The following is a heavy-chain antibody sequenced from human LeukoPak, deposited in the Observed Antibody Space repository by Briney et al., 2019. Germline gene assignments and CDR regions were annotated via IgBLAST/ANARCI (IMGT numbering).Heavy chain of an antibody. V-gene: IGHV3-30*02. D-gene: IGHD2-2*01. J-gene: IGHJ4*02. CDR3: AKVLTGYCGSTSCPFDS. Sequence: PGGSLRLSCAASGFTFSSYGMHWVRQAPGKGLEWVAYILYHGSNINYADSVKGRFTISRDNSKDTLFLQMSRLRAEDTAVYYCAKVLTGYCGSTSCPFDSWGQGTLVTVSS. CDR2: ILYHGSNI. CDR1: GFTFSSYG.